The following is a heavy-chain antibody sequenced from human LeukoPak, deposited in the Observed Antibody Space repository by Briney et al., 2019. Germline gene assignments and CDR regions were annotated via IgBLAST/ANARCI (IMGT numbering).Heavy chain of an antibody. Sequence: GASVKVSCKASGYTFTSYYMHWVRQAPGQGLEWMGIINPSGGSTSYAQKFQGRVTMTRDMSTSTVYMELSSLRSEDTAVYYCAVGVRGSGSYQIWGHAFDIWGQGTMVTVSS. V-gene: IGHV1-46*01. D-gene: IGHD3-10*01. CDR3: AVGVRGSGSYQIWGHAFDI. CDR2: INPSGGST. J-gene: IGHJ3*02. CDR1: GYTFTSYY.